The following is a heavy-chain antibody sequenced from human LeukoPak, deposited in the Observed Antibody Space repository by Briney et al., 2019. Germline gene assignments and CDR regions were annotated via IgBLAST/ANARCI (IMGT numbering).Heavy chain of an antibody. V-gene: IGHV3-48*02. CDR2: MSGDGKTI. Sequence: GGTLRLSCSASGFTFSTYSMTWVRQTPGKGLEWVSYMSGDGKTIFYADSVKGRFTISRDNAKNSLFLQVNSLRDEDTAVYYCARGSYYAPYYFDYWGQGTLVTVSS. CDR1: GFTFSTYS. D-gene: IGHD1-26*01. CDR3: ARGSYYAPYYFDY. J-gene: IGHJ4*02.